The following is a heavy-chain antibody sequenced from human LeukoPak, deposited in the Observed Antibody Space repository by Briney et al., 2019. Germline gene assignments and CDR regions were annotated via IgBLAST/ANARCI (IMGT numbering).Heavy chain of an antibody. J-gene: IGHJ3*02. V-gene: IGHV1-69*05. CDR1: GGTFSSYA. CDR2: IIPIFGTA. Sequence: ASVKVSCKASGGTFSSYAISWVRQAPGQGLEWMGGIIPIFGTANYAQKFQGRVTITTDESTSTAYMELSSLRSEDTAVYYCARGFRLGYCSSTSCGDAFDIWGQGTMVTVSS. D-gene: IGHD2-2*01. CDR3: ARGFRLGYCSSTSCGDAFDI.